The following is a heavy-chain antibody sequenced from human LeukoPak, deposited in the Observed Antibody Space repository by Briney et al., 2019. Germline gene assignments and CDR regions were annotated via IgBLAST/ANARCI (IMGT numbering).Heavy chain of an antibody. CDR3: ARDSGYVGYYYGMDV. V-gene: IGHV1-18*01. D-gene: IGHD5-12*01. J-gene: IGHJ6*02. CDR1: GYTFTSYG. Sequence: GASVKVSCKASGYTFTSYGISWVRQAPGQGLEWMGWISAYNGNTNYAQKLQGRVTMTTDTSTSTAYMELSSLRSEDTAVYYCARDSGYVGYYYGMDVWGQGTTVTVSS. CDR2: ISAYNGNT.